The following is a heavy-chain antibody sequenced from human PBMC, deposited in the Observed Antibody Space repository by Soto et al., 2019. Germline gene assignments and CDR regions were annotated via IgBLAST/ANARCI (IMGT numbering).Heavy chain of an antibody. D-gene: IGHD6-13*01. CDR1: GGSLSSYY. Sequence: PSETPSLPCTVSGGSLSSYYWSWIRQPPGKGLEWIGYIYYSGSTNYNPSLKSRVTISVDTSKNQFSLKLSSVTAADTAVYYCARADSSSWQDWGQGTLVTVSS. J-gene: IGHJ4*02. CDR2: IYYSGST. CDR3: ARADSSSWQD. V-gene: IGHV4-59*01.